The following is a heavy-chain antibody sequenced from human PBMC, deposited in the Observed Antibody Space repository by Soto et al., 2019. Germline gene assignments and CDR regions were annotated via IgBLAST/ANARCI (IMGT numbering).Heavy chain of an antibody. CDR2: ISYDGSNK. CDR1: GFTFSSYG. Sequence: QVQLVESGGGVVQPGRSLRLSCAASGFTFSSYGMHWVRQAPGKGLEWVAVISYDGSNKYYADSVKGRFTISRDNSKNTLYLQMNSLRAEDTAVYYCAKDLGPWSGYGVGSGMDVWGQGTTVTVSS. CDR3: AKDLGPWSGYGVGSGMDV. J-gene: IGHJ6*02. D-gene: IGHD3-3*01. V-gene: IGHV3-30*18.